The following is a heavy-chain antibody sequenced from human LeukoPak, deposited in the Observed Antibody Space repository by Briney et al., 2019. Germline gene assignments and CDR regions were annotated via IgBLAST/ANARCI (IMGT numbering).Heavy chain of an antibody. J-gene: IGHJ4*02. D-gene: IGHD1-26*01. CDR1: GYSISSGYY. CDR3: ARDPRQVGIYYFDY. V-gene: IGHV4-38-2*02. CDR2: IYHSGST. Sequence: PSETLSLTCTVSGYSISSGYYWSWIRQPPGKGLEWIGYIYHSGSTYYNPSLKSRVTISVDRSKNQFSLKLSSVTAADTAVYYCARDPRQVGIYYFDYWGQGTLVTVSS.